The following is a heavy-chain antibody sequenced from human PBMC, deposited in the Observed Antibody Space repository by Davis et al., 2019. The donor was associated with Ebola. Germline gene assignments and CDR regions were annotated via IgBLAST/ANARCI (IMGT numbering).Heavy chain of an antibody. D-gene: IGHD1-20*01. CDR3: AKDPYETYNWNDAGPFDY. J-gene: IGHJ4*02. V-gene: IGHV3-23*01. Sequence: PGGSLRLSCAASGFTFSSYAMSWVRQAPGKGLEWVSAISGSGGSTYYADSVKGRFTISRDNSKNTLYLQMNSLRAEDTAVYYCAKDPYETYNWNDAGPFDYWGQGTLVTVSS. CDR2: ISGSGGST. CDR1: GFTFSSYA.